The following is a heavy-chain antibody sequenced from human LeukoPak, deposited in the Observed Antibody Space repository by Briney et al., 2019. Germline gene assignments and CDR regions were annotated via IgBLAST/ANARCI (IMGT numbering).Heavy chain of an antibody. CDR3: ARDLVDTAMDQGWFDP. CDR2: FDPEDGET. J-gene: IGHJ5*02. CDR1: GYTLTELS. D-gene: IGHD5-18*01. V-gene: IGHV1-24*01. Sequence: ASVKVSCKVSGYTLTELSMHWVRQAPGKGLEWMGGFDPEDGETIYAQKFQGRVTMTEDTSTDTAYMELSSLRSEDTAVYYCARDLVDTAMDQGWFDPWGQGTLVTVSS.